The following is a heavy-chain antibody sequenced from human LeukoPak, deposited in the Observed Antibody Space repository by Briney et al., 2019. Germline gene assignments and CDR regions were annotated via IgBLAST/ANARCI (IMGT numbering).Heavy chain of an antibody. D-gene: IGHD2-15*01. Sequence: PGGSLRLSCAASGFTFSSYEMNWVRQAPGNGLEWVSYISSSGSTIYYADSVKGRFTISRDNAKNSLYLQMNSLRAEDTAVYYCARDRAKGYCSGGSCVSENYYYGMDVWGKGTTVTVSS. V-gene: IGHV3-48*03. CDR3: ARDRAKGYCSGGSCVSENYYYGMDV. CDR2: ISSSGSTI. CDR1: GFTFSSYE. J-gene: IGHJ6*04.